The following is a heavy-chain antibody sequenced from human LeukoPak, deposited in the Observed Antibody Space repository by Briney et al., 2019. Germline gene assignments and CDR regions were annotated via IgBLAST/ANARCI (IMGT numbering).Heavy chain of an antibody. CDR2: ISYSGDTT. J-gene: IGHJ4*02. Sequence: PGRSLRLSCAASGFTFSSYGMHWVRQAPGKGLEWVSAISYSGDTTHYADTVTGRFTIFRDNSKNTLFVQMNSLRAEDTAIYYCAKRSGGTFGFFDSWGRGTLATVSS. D-gene: IGHD3-3*01. V-gene: IGHV3-23*01. CDR1: GFTFSSYG. CDR3: AKRSGGTFGFFDS.